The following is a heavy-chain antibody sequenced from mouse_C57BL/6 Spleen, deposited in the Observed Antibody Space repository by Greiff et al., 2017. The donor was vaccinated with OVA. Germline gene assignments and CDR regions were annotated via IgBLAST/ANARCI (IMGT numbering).Heavy chain of an antibody. CDR2: IYPRSGNT. CDR1: GYTFTSYG. CDR3: AREDYYSNYVNYFDY. D-gene: IGHD2-5*01. Sequence: QVQLQQSGAELARPGASVKLSCKASGYTFTSYGISWVKQRTGQGLEWIGEIYPRSGNTYYNEKFKGKATLTADKSSSTAYMELRSLTSEDSAVYFCAREDYYSNYVNYFDYWGQGTTLTVSS. J-gene: IGHJ2*01. V-gene: IGHV1-81*01.